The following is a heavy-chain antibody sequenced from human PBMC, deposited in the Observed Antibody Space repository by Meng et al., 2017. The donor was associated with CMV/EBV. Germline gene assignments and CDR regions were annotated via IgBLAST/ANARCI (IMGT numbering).Heavy chain of an antibody. Sequence: GSLRLSCTVSGGSISSYYWSWIRQPPGKGLEWIGYIYYSGSTNYNPSLKSRVTISVDTSKNQFSLKLSSVTAADTAVYYCARDVTIFGTRRGMDVWGQETTVTVSS. CDR1: GGSISSYY. D-gene: IGHD3-3*01. J-gene: IGHJ6*02. V-gene: IGHV4-59*01. CDR2: IYYSGST. CDR3: ARDVTIFGTRRGMDV.